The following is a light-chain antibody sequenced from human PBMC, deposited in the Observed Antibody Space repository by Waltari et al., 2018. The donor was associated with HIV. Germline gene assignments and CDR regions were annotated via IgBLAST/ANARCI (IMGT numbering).Light chain of an antibody. CDR2: GNT. V-gene: IGLV1-40*01. Sequence: QSVLTQPPSVSGAPGQNVTVSCTGSSSHIGTNYDVHWYQFLPGEVPKLLIYGNTIRPAGVPGRFSGSSSGTSASLAITGLQPADEADYYCQSYDNTVNGWVFGGGTRVTV. CDR1: SSHIGTNYD. CDR3: QSYDNTVNGWV. J-gene: IGLJ3*02.